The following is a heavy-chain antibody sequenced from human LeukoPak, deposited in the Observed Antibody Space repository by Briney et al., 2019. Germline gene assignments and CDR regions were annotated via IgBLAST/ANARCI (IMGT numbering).Heavy chain of an antibody. CDR1: GGSISSHY. D-gene: IGHD3-16*01. CDR3: VRSDYEYVWGPY. Sequence: SETLSLTCTVSGGSISSHYWSWIRQPAGKGLEWIGRIYTSGSTNYNPSLKSRVTMSVDTSKNQFSLKLSSVTAADTAVYYCVRSDYEYVWGPYWGQGALVTVSS. CDR2: IYTSGST. J-gene: IGHJ4*02. V-gene: IGHV4-4*07.